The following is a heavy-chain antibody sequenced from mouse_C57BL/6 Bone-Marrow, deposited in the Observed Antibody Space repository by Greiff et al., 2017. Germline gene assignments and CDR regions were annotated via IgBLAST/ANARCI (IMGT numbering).Heavy chain of an antibody. J-gene: IGHJ1*03. CDR2: IRNKANGYTT. Sequence: EVMLVESGGGLVQPGGSLSLSCAASGFTFTDYYMSWVRQPPGKALEWLGFIRNKANGYTTEYSASVKGRFTISRDNSQSILYLQMNALRAEDSATYYCARSTMVTYFDVWGTGTTVTVSS. CDR1: GFTFTDYY. CDR3: ARSTMVTYFDV. V-gene: IGHV7-3*01. D-gene: IGHD2-2*01.